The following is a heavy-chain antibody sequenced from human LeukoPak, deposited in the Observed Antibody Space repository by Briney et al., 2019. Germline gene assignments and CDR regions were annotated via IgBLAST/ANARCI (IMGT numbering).Heavy chain of an antibody. J-gene: IGHJ4*02. CDR1: GFTFSSYA. D-gene: IGHD1-26*01. Sequence: PGGSLRLSCAASGFTFSSYAMNWVRQAPGTGLEWVSYISPSSTLIYYADSVKGRFTISRDNAKKSLFPQMNSLRAEDTAVYYCASLASEWELPEVDYWGLETLVTVSS. CDR2: ISPSSTLI. V-gene: IGHV3-48*01. CDR3: ASLASEWELPEVDY.